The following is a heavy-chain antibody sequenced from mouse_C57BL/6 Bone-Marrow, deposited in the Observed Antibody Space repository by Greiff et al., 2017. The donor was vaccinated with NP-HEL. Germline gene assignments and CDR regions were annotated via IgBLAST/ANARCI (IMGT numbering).Heavy chain of an antibody. J-gene: IGHJ3*01. Sequence: VQLQQSGAELARPGASVKLSCKASGYTFTSYGISWVKQRTGQGLEWIGEIYPRSGNTYYNEKFKGKATLTADKSSSTAYMELRSLTSEDYAVYFCARDLLGFAYWGQGTLVTVSA. D-gene: IGHD2-10*01. CDR3: ARDLLGFAY. CDR1: GYTFTSYG. CDR2: IYPRSGNT. V-gene: IGHV1-81*01.